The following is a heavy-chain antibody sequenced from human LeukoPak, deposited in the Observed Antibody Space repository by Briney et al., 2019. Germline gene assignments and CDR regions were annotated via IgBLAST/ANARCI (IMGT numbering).Heavy chain of an antibody. V-gene: IGHV3-23*01. CDR3: GKDPNGDYVGAFDF. Sequence: GGSLRLSCAASGFTFSDYALIWVRQAPGKGLEWISAIRGTGGTIYYADSVKGRCTISRDNSRNTVYLQMNSLRAEDTALYFCGKDPNGDYVGAFDFWGPGTMVTVSS. CDR2: IRGTGGTI. CDR1: GFTFSDYA. J-gene: IGHJ3*01. D-gene: IGHD4-17*01.